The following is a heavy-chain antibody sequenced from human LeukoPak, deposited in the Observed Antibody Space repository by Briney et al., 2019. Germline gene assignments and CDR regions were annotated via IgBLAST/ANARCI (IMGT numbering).Heavy chain of an antibody. D-gene: IGHD1-14*01. CDR3: ARHEPGGRGRFDY. CDR2: IYYSGTT. V-gene: IGHV4-39*01. CDR1: GGSISSSNYY. J-gene: IGHJ4*02. Sequence: ASETLSLTCTVSGGSISSSNYYWGCIRQPPGKGLEWIGSIYYSGTTNYNPSLKSRVTISVDTSMNQLYLKLSSVTAADTAVYYCARHEPGGRGRFDYWGQGTLVTVSS.